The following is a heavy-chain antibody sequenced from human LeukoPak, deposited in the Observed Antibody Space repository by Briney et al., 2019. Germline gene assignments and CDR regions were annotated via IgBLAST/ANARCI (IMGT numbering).Heavy chain of an antibody. CDR2: IYHSGST. J-gene: IGHJ6*03. V-gene: IGHV4-39*07. CDR3: ARSGSGWYATRYMDV. Sequence: SETLSLTCTVSGGSISSSSYYWAWIRQPPGKGLEWIGSIYHSGSTYYNPSLKSRVTISVDTSKNQFSLKLSSVTAADTAVYYCARSGSGWYATRYMDVWGKGTTVTVSS. CDR1: GGSISSSSYY. D-gene: IGHD6-19*01.